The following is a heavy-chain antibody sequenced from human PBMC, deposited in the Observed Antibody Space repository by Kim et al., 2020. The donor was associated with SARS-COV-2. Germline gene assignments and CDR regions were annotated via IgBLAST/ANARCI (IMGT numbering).Heavy chain of an antibody. D-gene: IGHD3-3*01. Sequence: ASVKVSCKASGYTFTSYDINWVRQATGQGLEWMGWMNPNSGNTGYAQKFQGRVTMTRNTSISTAYMELSSLRSEDTAVYYCARGHSSKGLKGLVWSGYYLSGYWGQGTLVTVSS. CDR3: ARGHSSKGLKGLVWSGYYLSGY. J-gene: IGHJ4*02. CDR2: MNPNSGNT. V-gene: IGHV1-8*01. CDR1: GYTFTSYD.